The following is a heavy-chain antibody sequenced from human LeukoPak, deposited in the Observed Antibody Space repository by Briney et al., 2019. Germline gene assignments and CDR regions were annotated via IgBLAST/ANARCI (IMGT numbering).Heavy chain of an antibody. Sequence: GGSLRLSCAASGFTFSTYAMNWVRQAPGRGLEWVSTLSGNGGSTYYADSVKGRFTISRDNSKNTLYLQMNSLKGEDTAVYYCAKSRRLYGDFIDYWGQGTLVTVSS. CDR3: AKSRRLYGDFIDY. CDR1: GFTFSTYA. D-gene: IGHD4-17*01. V-gene: IGHV3-23*01. CDR2: LSGNGGST. J-gene: IGHJ4*02.